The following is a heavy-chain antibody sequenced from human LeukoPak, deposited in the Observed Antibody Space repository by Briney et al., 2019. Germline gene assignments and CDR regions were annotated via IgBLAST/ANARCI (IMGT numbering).Heavy chain of an antibody. CDR2: ISGSGGST. CDR1: GFTFSSYA. Sequence: GGSLRLSCAASGFTFSSYAMSWVRQAPGKGLEWVSAISGSGGSTYYADSVKGRFTISRDNSKNTLYLQMNSLRAEDTAVYYCAKDSAAHPYYYGMDVWGQGTTVTVSS. V-gene: IGHV3-23*01. CDR3: AKDSAAHPYYYGMDV. D-gene: IGHD2-2*01. J-gene: IGHJ6*02.